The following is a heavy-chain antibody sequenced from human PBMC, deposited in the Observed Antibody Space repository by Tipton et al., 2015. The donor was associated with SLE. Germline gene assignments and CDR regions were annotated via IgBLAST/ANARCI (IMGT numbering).Heavy chain of an antibody. J-gene: IGHJ4*02. Sequence: LRLSCTVSGASISSYYWSWIRQPPGKGLEWIGFIYYGGSTNYSPSLKSRVTISVDTSKNQFSLKLSSVTAADTAVYYCARSWNDAPPDLGYWGQGTLVTVSS. D-gene: IGHD1-1*01. CDR2: IYYGGST. CDR3: ARSWNDAPPDLGY. CDR1: GASISSYY. V-gene: IGHV4-59*12.